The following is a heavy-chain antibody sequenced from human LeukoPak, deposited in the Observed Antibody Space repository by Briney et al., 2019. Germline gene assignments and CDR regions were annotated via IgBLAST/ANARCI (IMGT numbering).Heavy chain of an antibody. J-gene: IGHJ4*02. D-gene: IGHD4-17*01. V-gene: IGHV3-48*03. CDR2: ISSSGSTI. Sequence: PGGALRLSCGASGFIFSSYEKKWGRQAPGKGVGWVSYISSSGSTIYYADSVKGRFTISRDNAKNSLYLQMNSLRAEDTAVYYCARASSGAKVYWGQGTLVTVSS. CDR3: ARASSGAKVY. CDR1: GFIFSSYE.